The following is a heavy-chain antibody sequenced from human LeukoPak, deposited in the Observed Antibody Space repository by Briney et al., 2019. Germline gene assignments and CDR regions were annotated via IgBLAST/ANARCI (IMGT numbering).Heavy chain of an antibody. CDR3: ARPTVVNTWFDP. J-gene: IGHJ5*02. D-gene: IGHD4-23*01. Sequence: SETLSLTCTVSGGSISGYYWSWIRQPPGKGLEWIGYIYTSGSTNHNPSLKSRVTISVDTSKNQLSLKLSSVTAADTAVYYCARPTVVNTWFDPWGQGTLVTVSS. CDR1: GGSISGYY. CDR2: IYTSGST. V-gene: IGHV4-4*09.